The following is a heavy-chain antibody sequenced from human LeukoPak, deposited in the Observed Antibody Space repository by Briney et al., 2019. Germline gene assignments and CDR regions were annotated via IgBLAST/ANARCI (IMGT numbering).Heavy chain of an antibody. Sequence: GGSLRLSCAASGFSFSDYYMSWIRQAPGKGREWISYISSSSSSTNYADSVKGRLTISRDNAKNSLYLHMNDLRAEDTAIYYCARLYYAILTGYSPLDYWGQGTLVTVSS. V-gene: IGHV3-11*03. CDR2: ISSSSSST. D-gene: IGHD3-9*01. CDR3: ARLYYAILTGYSPLDY. CDR1: GFSFSDYY. J-gene: IGHJ4*02.